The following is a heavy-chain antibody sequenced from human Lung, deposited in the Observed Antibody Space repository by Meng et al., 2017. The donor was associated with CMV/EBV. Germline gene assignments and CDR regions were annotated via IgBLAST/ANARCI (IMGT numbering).Heavy chain of an antibody. D-gene: IGHD3-9*01. CDR1: EFTFSSYS. J-gene: IGHJ6*02. V-gene: IGHV3-21*01. CDR2: ISSSGSYI. CDR3: ARDDSVLTGYYPIHYFYSMDV. Sequence: ESXKISXAASEFTFSSYSMNWVRQAPGKGLEWVSSISSSGSYIYYADSVKGRFTISRDNAKNSLYLQMNSLRAEDTAVYYCARDDSVLTGYYPIHYFYSMDVWGQGTTVXVSS.